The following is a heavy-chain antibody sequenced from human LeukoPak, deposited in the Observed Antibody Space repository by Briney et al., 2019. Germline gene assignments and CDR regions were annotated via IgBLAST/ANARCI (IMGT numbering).Heavy chain of an antibody. J-gene: IGHJ4*02. CDR2: IYYSGST. CDR1: GGSISSGDYY. Sequence: SETLSLSCTVSGGSISSGDYYWSWIRQPPGKGLEWIGYIYYSGSTYYNPSLKSRVTISVDTSKNQFSLKLSSVTAADTAVYYCASRFGELLPDYWGQGTLVTVSS. V-gene: IGHV4-30-4*01. D-gene: IGHD3-10*01. CDR3: ASRFGELLPDY.